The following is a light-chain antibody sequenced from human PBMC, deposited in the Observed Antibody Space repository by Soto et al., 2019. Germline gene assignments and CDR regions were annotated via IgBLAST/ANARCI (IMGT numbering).Light chain of an antibody. Sequence: EIVLTQSPGTLSLSPGERATISCRASQSVTSNYLAWYQQKPGQAPRLLIYGASTRATGIPDRFSGSGSGTDFTLTISRLEPEDFAVYYCQQYGNSPPWTFGQGTTVEIK. CDR1: QSVTSNY. J-gene: IGKJ1*01. CDR3: QQYGNSPPWT. CDR2: GAS. V-gene: IGKV3-20*01.